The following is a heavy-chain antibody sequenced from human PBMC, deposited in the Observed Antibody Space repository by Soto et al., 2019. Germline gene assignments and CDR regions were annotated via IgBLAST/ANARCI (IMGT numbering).Heavy chain of an antibody. J-gene: IGHJ5*02. CDR3: ARDGGGDYDILTGYYNVGWFDP. V-gene: IGHV4-59*01. CDR1: GGSISSYY. CDR2: IYYSGST. Sequence: QVQLQESGPGLVKPSETLSLTCTVSGGSISSYYWSWIRQPPGKGLEWIGYIYYSGSTNYNPSLNSQVTISVDTSKNQFSLKLSSVTAADTAVYYCARDGGGDYDILTGYYNVGWFDPWGQGTLVTVSS. D-gene: IGHD3-9*01.